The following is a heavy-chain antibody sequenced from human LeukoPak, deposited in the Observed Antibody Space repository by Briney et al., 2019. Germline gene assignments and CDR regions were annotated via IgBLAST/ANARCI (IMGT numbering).Heavy chain of an antibody. Sequence: SETLSLTCTVSGGSISSYYWSWIRQPPGKGLEWIGRIYTSGSTNYNPSLKSRVTMPVDTSKNQFSLKLSSVTAADTAVYYCARDRYYYDSSSYRFDYWGRGTLVTVSS. D-gene: IGHD3-22*01. V-gene: IGHV4-4*07. CDR1: GGSISSYY. J-gene: IGHJ4*02. CDR3: ARDRYYYDSSSYRFDY. CDR2: IYTSGST.